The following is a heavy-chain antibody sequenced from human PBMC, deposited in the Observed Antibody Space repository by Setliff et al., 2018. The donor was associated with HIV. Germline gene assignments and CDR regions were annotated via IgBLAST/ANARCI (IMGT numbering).Heavy chain of an antibody. J-gene: IGHJ6*02. CDR2: INSYNGNT. V-gene: IGHV1-18*04. CDR1: GYTFTTYG. Sequence: GASVKVSCKASGYTFTTYGVNWVRQAPGQGLEWMGWINSYNGNTKFAQKFQGRVTMTTDTSTTTAFMELRSLKADDTGIYYCSRSGVPPYYYYGMDVWGQGTTVTASS. CDR3: SRSGVPPYYYYGMDV. D-gene: IGHD3-10*01.